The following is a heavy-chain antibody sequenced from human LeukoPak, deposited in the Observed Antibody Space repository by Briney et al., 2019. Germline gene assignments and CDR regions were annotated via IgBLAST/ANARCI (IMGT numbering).Heavy chain of an antibody. CDR3: TTAFPMGDY. CDR2: IKSKPDGGTT. J-gene: IGHJ4*02. Sequence: PGGSVTHPRSAWGFPYRTYLLSWLRPPPGRGGAWVARIKSKPDGGTTEYAAPVKGRFPISRGDSKNTLYLQMNSLKSEDTAVYYCTTAFPMGDYWGQGTLVTVSS. D-gene: IGHD3-10*01. V-gene: IGHV3-15*01. CDR1: GFPYRTYL.